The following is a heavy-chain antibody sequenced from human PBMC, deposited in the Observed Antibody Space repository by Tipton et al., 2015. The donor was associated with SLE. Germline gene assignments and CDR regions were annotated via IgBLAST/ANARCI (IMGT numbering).Heavy chain of an antibody. V-gene: IGHV3-33*01. Sequence: SLRLSCVASGFSFSDYGMHWVRQTPGGGLEWVAYIRFNGGNHYSADGLQGRFTISRDNLKNTLYLQMNSLRVEDTAVYYCARSFCSDESCLSPYYEYYMDVWGKGTTVTVSS. CDR2: IRFNGGNH. CDR3: ARSFCSDESCLSPYYEYYMDV. J-gene: IGHJ6*03. D-gene: IGHD2-15*01. CDR1: GFSFSDYG.